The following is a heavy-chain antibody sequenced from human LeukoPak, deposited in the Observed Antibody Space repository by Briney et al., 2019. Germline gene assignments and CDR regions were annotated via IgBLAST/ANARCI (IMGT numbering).Heavy chain of an antibody. D-gene: IGHD2-2*01. CDR3: ARYCSSTSCYSDNAFDI. CDR1: GGTFSSYA. CDR2: IIPILGIA. V-gene: IGHV1-69*04. J-gene: IGHJ3*02. Sequence: ASVKVSCKASGGTFSSYAISWVRQAPGQGLEWMGRIIPILGIANYAQKFQGRVTITTDESTSTAYMELSSLRSEDTAVYYCARYCSSTSCYSDNAFDIWGQGTMVTVSS.